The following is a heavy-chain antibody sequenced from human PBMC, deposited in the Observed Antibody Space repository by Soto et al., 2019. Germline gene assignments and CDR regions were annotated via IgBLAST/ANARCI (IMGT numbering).Heavy chain of an antibody. CDR1: GYTFTIYG. V-gene: IGHV1-18*04. CDR2: ISAYNGNT. D-gene: IGHD3-22*01. J-gene: IGHJ5*02. Sequence: ASVKVSCKASGYTFTIYGISWVLQAPLQWLDWMGWISAYNGNTNYAQKLQGRVTMTTDTSTSTAYMELRSLRSDDTAVYYCARVPPPYYYDSSGYPKSRWFDPWGQGTLVTVSS. CDR3: ARVPPPYYYDSSGYPKSRWFDP.